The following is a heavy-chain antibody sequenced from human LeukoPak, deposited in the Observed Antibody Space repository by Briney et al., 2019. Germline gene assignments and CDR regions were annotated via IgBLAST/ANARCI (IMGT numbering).Heavy chain of an antibody. CDR1: GFTFSSYA. D-gene: IGHD3-16*01. J-gene: IGHJ6*03. CDR3: AKSRNVWDYYYMDV. CDR2: ISGSGGST. V-gene: IGHV3-23*01. Sequence: GGSLRLSCAASGFTFSSYAMSWVRQAPGKGLEWVSAISGSGGSTYYADSVKGRFTISRDNSKNTLYLQMNSLRAEDTAVYYCAKSRNVWDYYYMDVWGKGTTVTVSS.